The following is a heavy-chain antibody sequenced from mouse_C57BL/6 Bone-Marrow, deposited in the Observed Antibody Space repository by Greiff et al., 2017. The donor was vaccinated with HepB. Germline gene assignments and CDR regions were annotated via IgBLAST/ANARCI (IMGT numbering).Heavy chain of an antibody. CDR2: ISDGGSYT. V-gene: IGHV5-4*03. Sequence: EVKLEESGGGLVKPGGSLKLSCAASGFTFSSYAMSWVRQTPEKRLEWVATISDGGSYTYYPDNVKGRFTISRDNAKNDLYLQMSHLKSEDTAMYYCARVPIYYGNYPDCWGQGTTLTVSS. CDR3: ARVPIYYGNYPDC. D-gene: IGHD2-1*01. CDR1: GFTFSSYA. J-gene: IGHJ2*01.